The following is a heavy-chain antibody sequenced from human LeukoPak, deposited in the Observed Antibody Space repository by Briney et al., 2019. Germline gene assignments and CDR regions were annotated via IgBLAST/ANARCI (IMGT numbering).Heavy chain of an antibody. CDR2: INPNSGGT. CDR1: GYTFTVYY. CDR3: ASGRRIVVPAAICWFDP. D-gene: IGHD2-2*02. J-gene: IGHJ5*02. V-gene: IGHV1-2*02. Sequence: ASVKVSCKASGYTFTVYYMHWVRQAPGQGLEWMGWINPNSGGTNYAQKFQGRVTMTRDTSISTAYMELSRLRSDDTAVYYCASGRRIVVPAAICWFDPWGQGTLVTVSS.